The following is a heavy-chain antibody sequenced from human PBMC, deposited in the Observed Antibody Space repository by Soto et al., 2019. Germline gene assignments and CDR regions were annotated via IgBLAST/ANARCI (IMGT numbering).Heavy chain of an antibody. Sequence: PGGSLRLSCVASGFTFSSYRMNWVRQAPGKGLEWLSYISSTSANIYYADSVKGRFTISRDNAKNSLFLQMNSLRAEDTAVYYCARDNYDSSGPNVPDTFDIWGQGTMVTVSS. CDR1: GFTFSSYR. CDR2: ISSTSANI. D-gene: IGHD3-22*01. CDR3: ARDNYDSSGPNVPDTFDI. J-gene: IGHJ3*02. V-gene: IGHV3-48*01.